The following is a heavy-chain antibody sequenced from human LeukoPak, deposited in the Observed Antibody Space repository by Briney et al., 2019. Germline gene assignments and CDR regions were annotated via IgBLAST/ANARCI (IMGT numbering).Heavy chain of an antibody. CDR1: GDSMSNSYY. CDR3: APEGPIGAGGYFQH. CDR2: IYYSGST. J-gene: IGHJ1*01. D-gene: IGHD2-15*01. Sequence: SETLSLTCTVSGDSMSNSYYWGWIRQPPGKGREWIGSIYYSGSTYYNPSLKSRVTISVDTSKNQFSLKLSSVTAADTAVYYCAPEGPIGAGGYFQHWGQGTLVTVSS. V-gene: IGHV4-39*07.